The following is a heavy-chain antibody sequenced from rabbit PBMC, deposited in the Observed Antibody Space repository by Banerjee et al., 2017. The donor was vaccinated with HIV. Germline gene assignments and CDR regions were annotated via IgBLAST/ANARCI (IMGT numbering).Heavy chain of an antibody. CDR1: GFSLSIYE. D-gene: IGHD4-1*01. J-gene: IGHJ4*01. V-gene: IGHV1S40*01. CDR3: ARDLAGVIGWNFNL. CDR2: ISAGSSGTT. Sequence: QSLEESGGDLVKPGASLTLTCTASGFSLSIYEMCWVRQAPGKGLEWIGCISAGSSGTTYYASWAKGRFTISRTSSTTVALQMTSLTAADTATYFCARDLAGVIGWNFNLWGPGTLVTVS.